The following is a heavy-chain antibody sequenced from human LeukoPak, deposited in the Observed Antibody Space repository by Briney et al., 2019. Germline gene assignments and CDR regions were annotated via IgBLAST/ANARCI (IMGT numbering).Heavy chain of an antibody. V-gene: IGHV4-39*01. Sequence: SETLSLTCTVFGDSIISSSHYWGWIRPPPGKWREWIGSIYYSGSTHFNPSLQSRITMSVDASKNQFSLKLSPVTAADTAGYYWARHWTRHFYYGMDVWGEGTTVTLSS. CDR2: IYYSGST. J-gene: IGHJ6*04. CDR1: GDSIISSSHY. CDR3: ARHWTRHFYYGMDV. D-gene: IGHD3/OR15-3a*01.